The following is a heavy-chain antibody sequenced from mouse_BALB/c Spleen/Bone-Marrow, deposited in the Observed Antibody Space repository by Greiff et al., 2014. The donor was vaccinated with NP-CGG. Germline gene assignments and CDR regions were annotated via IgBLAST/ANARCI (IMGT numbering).Heavy chain of an antibody. J-gene: IGHJ3*01. D-gene: IGHD1-2*01. V-gene: IGHV10-1*02. CDR3: VREDYYGPFAY. CDR1: GFTFNTYA. Sequence: EVQGVESGGGLVQPKGSLKLSCAASGFTFNTYAMNWVRQAPGKGLEWVARIRSKSXNYXTXXXXXXXXXXXXXXDXSQXMLYXXXXXXXTEDTAMYYCVREDYYGPFAYWGQGTLVTVSA. CDR2: IRSKSXNYXT.